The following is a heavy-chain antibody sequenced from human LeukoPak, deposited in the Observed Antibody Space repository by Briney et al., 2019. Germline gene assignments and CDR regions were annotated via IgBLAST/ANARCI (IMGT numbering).Heavy chain of an antibody. CDR2: ISSSSSDI. Sequence: PGWSLRLSCAASGFTCGGCSMNWVRKGPRKVWGLGPSISSSSSDIYDADSVKGRFTISRDNAKNSLYLQMNSRRAEDTAVYYCARDLRRDGCWDYWGQGTLVSVSS. D-gene: IGHD5-24*01. CDR3: ARDLRRDGCWDY. V-gene: IGHV3-21*01. J-gene: IGHJ4*02. CDR1: GFTCGGCS.